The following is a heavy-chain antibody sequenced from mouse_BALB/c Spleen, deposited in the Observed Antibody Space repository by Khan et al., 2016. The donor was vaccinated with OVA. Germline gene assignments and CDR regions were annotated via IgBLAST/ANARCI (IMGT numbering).Heavy chain of an antibody. D-gene: IGHD1-1*01. Sequence: QVPLQQSGPELKKPGETVKISCKASGYTFTDYGMNWVKQAPGKGLKWMGWINPNTGEPTYAEEFKGRFALSLDTSASTAYLQINNLKNEDTATYCWARDDCYGSAYRTLNYYTMDYWGQGTSVTVSS. V-gene: IGHV9-3*02. CDR1: GYTFTDYG. CDR2: INPNTGEP. CDR3: ARDDCYGSAYRTLNYYTMDY. J-gene: IGHJ4*01.